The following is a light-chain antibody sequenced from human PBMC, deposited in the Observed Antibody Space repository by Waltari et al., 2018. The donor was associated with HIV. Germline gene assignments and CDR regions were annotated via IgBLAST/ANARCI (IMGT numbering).Light chain of an antibody. Sequence: SELTQDTVVPVAFGLTVRIPCHGTSPRTYYASWYQQQPAQAPVLVIYGKNVRPSGSPDRFSGSNSGNTASLTITGAQAEDEGDYYCSSRDSSGDHLKFGGGTKLTVL. V-gene: IGLV3-19*01. J-gene: IGLJ2*01. CDR3: SSRDSSGDHLK. CDR2: GKN. CDR1: SPRTYY.